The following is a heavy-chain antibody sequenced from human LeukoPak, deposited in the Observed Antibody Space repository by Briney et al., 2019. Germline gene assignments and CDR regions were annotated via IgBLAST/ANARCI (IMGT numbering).Heavy chain of an antibody. Sequence: ASVKVSCKASGYTFTGYYMHWVRQAPGQGLEWMGRINPNSGGTNYARKFQGRVTMTRDTSISTAYMELSRLRSDDTAVYYCARGRGDYYDSSGYYYDYWGQGTLVTVS. D-gene: IGHD3-22*01. CDR1: GYTFTGYY. CDR2: INPNSGGT. CDR3: ARGRGDYYDSSGYYYDY. J-gene: IGHJ4*02. V-gene: IGHV1-2*06.